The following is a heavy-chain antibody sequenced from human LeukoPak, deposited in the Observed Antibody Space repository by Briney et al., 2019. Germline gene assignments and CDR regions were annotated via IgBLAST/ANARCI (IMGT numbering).Heavy chain of an antibody. D-gene: IGHD6-6*01. V-gene: IGHV3-21*01. J-gene: IGHJ4*02. CDR3: AREFEYSTLGAGY. CDR2: MSILSGIT. Sequence: NPGGSLRLSCAASGFTFSSYSMNWVRQTPGKGLEWVSSMSILSGITYYAESVKGRFTVSRDNAKNLLHLQMNSLRVEDTAIYYCAREFEYSTLGAGYWGQGTLVTASS. CDR1: GFTFSSYS.